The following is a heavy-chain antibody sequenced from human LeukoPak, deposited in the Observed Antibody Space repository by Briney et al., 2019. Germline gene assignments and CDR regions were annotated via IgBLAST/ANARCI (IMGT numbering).Heavy chain of an antibody. Sequence: VGSLRLSCAASGFTFISYAMHWVRQALGKGLEWVAVISYDGSNKYYADSVKGRFTISRDNSKNTLYLQMNSLRAEDTAVYYCARDPTTVTTGDWFDPWGQGTLVTVSS. J-gene: IGHJ5*02. V-gene: IGHV3-30*04. D-gene: IGHD4-17*01. CDR1: GFTFISYA. CDR3: ARDPTTVTTGDWFDP. CDR2: ISYDGSNK.